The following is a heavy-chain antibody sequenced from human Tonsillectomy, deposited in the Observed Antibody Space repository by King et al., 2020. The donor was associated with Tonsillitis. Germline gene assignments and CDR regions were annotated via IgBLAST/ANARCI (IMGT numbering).Heavy chain of an antibody. V-gene: IGHV3-48*03. CDR1: GFTFSTYG. CDR3: ARTDSSSVDY. Sequence: VQLVESGGGLVLPGGSLRLSCAASGFTFSTYGMNWVRQAPGKGLQWVSYISSDGHTMYYEDSLKGRFIISRDNAKNSLYLQMNSLRAEDTAVYYCARTDSSSVDYWGQGTLVTASS. D-gene: IGHD2-2*01. J-gene: IGHJ4*02. CDR2: ISSDGHTM.